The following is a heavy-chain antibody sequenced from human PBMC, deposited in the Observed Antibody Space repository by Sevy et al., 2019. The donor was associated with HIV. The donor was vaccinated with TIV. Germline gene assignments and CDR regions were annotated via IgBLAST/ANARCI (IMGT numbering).Heavy chain of an antibody. CDR3: ATTREYYSDNSGYTDY. D-gene: IGHD3-22*01. Sequence: ASLKVSCKVSGYSLTDLSMHWVRQAPGIGLEWMGRFDPEDGETIYAQKFQGRVTMTEDTSRDTAYMELSSLRSEDTAMYYCATTREYYSDNSGYTDYWGQGTLVTVSS. V-gene: IGHV1-24*01. J-gene: IGHJ4*02. CDR1: GYSLTDLS. CDR2: FDPEDGET.